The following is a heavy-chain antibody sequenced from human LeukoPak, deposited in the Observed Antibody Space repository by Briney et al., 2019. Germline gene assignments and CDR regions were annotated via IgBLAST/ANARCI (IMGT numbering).Heavy chain of an antibody. Sequence: SDTLSLTCTVSGYSISSYYWSWIRQPAGKGLEWIGRIYTSGSTNYNPSLKSRVTMSVDTSKNQFSLKLSSVTAADTAVYYCAREGSGYPYDAFDIWGQGTMVTVSS. CDR3: AREGSGYPYDAFDI. CDR2: IYTSGST. CDR1: GYSISSYY. J-gene: IGHJ3*02. D-gene: IGHD3-22*01. V-gene: IGHV4-4*07.